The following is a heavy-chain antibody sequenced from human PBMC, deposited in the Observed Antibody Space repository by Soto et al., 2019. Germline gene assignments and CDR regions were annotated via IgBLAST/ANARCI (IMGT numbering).Heavy chain of an antibody. CDR3: ARDQGSHPGD. V-gene: IGHV4-4*02. CDR2: IHHSGSA. CDR1: GLSISSGDW. D-gene: IGHD6-13*01. Sequence: QVQLQESGPGLVRPSGTVSLTCAVSGLSISSGDWWSWVRQPPGKGLEWIGEIHHSGSANYNPSLKSRVTLSVVPSKDLFSLTLISVTAADTAFYYCARDQGSHPGDWGQGTLVSVCS. J-gene: IGHJ4*02.